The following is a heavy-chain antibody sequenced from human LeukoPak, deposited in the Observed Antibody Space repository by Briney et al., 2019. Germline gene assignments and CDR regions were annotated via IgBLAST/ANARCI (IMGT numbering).Heavy chain of an antibody. Sequence: SETLSLTCIVSGGSTSGGNYYWGWMRRPPGKGLEWIGGISSSGNTYYNPSLKSRITISIDTSKNHFSLKLSSVTAADTAVYYCARLGAGPTYYDFWSGYSSFYFDYWGQGTLVTVSS. CDR3: ARLGAGPTYYDFWSGYSSFYFDY. V-gene: IGHV4-39*02. D-gene: IGHD3-3*01. CDR2: ISSSGNT. J-gene: IGHJ4*02. CDR1: GGSTSGGNYY.